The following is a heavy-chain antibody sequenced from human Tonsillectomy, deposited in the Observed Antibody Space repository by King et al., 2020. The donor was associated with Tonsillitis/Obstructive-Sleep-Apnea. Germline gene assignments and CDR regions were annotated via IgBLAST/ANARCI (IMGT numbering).Heavy chain of an antibody. CDR2: ISSGGSTM. V-gene: IGHV3-48*03. D-gene: IGHD1-26*01. Sequence: EVQLVESGGGLVQPGGSLRLSCAASGFTFTNDEMNWVRQAPGKGLEWVSYISSGGSTMYYAGSVKGRFTISRDNGKNSLYLQMNSLRAEDTAVYYCARGAVVGATPYFDYWGQGALVTVSS. J-gene: IGHJ4*02. CDR3: ARGAVVGATPYFDY. CDR1: GFTFTNDE.